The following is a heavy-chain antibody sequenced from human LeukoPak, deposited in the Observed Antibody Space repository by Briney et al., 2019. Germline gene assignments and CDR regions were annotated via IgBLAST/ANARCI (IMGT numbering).Heavy chain of an antibody. Sequence: SETMSFTCTVSGGSISSSSYFWGWIRQPPGKGLEWIGSIYYSGSTYCNASLKSRVTISVDTSKNQFSLNLISVTAADTAVYYCLGRNNSAAYWGQGTLVTVSS. CDR2: IYYSGST. CDR3: LGRNNSAAY. D-gene: IGHD1/OR15-1a*01. J-gene: IGHJ4*02. CDR1: GGSISSSSYF. V-gene: IGHV4-39*01.